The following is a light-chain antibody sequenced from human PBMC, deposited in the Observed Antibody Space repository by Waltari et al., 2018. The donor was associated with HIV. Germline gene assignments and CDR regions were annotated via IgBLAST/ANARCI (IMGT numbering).Light chain of an antibody. J-gene: IGLJ3*02. CDR1: SSDVGCYNL. CDR2: EVT. V-gene: IGLV2-23*02. Sequence: QSALTQPASVSGSPGQSITISCNGTSSDVGCYNLVSWYQQHPGKAPKLIIYEVTKRPSGVSNRFSASKSGNTASLTISGLQAEDEAHYHCCSYAGSSTLVFGGGTNVIVL. CDR3: CSYAGSSTLV.